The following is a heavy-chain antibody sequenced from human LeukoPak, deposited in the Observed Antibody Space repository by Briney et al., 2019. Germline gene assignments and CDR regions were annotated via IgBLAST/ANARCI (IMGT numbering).Heavy chain of an antibody. D-gene: IGHD3-3*01. J-gene: IGHJ5*02. Sequence: SETLSLTCTVSSGSISSYYWSWIRQPAGKGLEWIGRIYTSGSTNYNPSLKSRVTMSVDTSKNQFSLKLSSVTAADTAVYYCARDTIDYDFWSGYSNWFDPWGQGTLVTVSS. CDR3: ARDTIDYDFWSGYSNWFDP. CDR1: SGSISSYY. CDR2: IYTSGST. V-gene: IGHV4-4*07.